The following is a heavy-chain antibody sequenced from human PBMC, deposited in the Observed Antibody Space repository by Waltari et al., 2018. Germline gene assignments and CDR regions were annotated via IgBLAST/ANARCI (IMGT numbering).Heavy chain of an antibody. Sequence: EVQLVESGGGLIQPGGSLRLSCAASGFTVSSNYMSWVRQAPGKGLEWVSVIYSGGSTYYADSVNGRFTISRDNSKNTLYLQMNSLRAEDTAVYYCVRDPDYGGSGSYSDWGQGTLVTVSS. V-gene: IGHV3-53*01. J-gene: IGHJ4*02. CDR1: GFTVSSNY. CDR3: VRDPDYGGSGSYSD. CDR2: IYSGGST. D-gene: IGHD3-10*01.